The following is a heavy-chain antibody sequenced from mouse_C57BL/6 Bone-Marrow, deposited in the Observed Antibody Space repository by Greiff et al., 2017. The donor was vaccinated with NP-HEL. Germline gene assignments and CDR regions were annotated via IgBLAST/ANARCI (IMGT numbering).Heavy chain of an antibody. V-gene: IGHV1-53*01. D-gene: IGHD1-1*01. Sequence: VQLQQSGTELVKPGASVKLSCKASGYTFTSYWMHWVKQRPGQGLEWIGNINPSNGGTNYNEKFKSKATLTVDKSSGTAYMQLSSLTSEDSAVYYCARRGANYYGSSFDYWGQGTTLTVSS. CDR1: GYTFTSYW. CDR2: INPSNGGT. CDR3: ARRGANYYGSSFDY. J-gene: IGHJ2*01.